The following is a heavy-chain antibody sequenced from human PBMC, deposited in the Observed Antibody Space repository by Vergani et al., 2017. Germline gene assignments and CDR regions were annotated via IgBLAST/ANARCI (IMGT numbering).Heavy chain of an antibody. CDR2: IYYSGST. D-gene: IGHD3/OR15-3a*01. J-gene: IGHJ5*02. CDR3: ARGTLDGGWTGLGPFDP. V-gene: IGHV4-59*01. Sequence: QVQLQESGPGLVKPSETLSLTCTVSGGSISSYYWSWIRQPPGKGLEWIGYIYYSGSTNYNPSLKSRVTISVDTSKKQFSLKLSSVTAADTAVYYCARGTLDGGWTGLGPFDPGGQGTLVTVSS. CDR1: GGSISSYY.